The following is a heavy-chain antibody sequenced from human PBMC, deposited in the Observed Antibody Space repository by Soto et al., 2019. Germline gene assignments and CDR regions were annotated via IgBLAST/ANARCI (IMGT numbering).Heavy chain of an antibody. V-gene: IGHV3-33*06. CDR1: GFTFSSYG. J-gene: IGHJ6*03. D-gene: IGHD3-10*01. CDR3: AKRMVRGLITKYYYYMDI. CDR2: IRYNESNT. Sequence: GGSLRLSCAASGFTFSSYGMHWVRQAPGKGLEWVAVIRYNESNTYYADSVKGRFTIYRDNSKNTLYLQMNSLRAEDTAIYYCAKRMVRGLITKYYYYMDIWGKGTTVTVS.